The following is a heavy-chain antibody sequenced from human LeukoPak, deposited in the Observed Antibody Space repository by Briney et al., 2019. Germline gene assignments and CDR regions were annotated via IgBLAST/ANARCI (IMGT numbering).Heavy chain of an antibody. CDR2: IHYSGGIT. Sequence: ETLSLTCTVSGGSISSYYWSWIRQPPGKGLEWIGYIHYSGGITYYNPSLKGRVTISVDTSKNQFSLKLSSVTAADTAVYYCARSYSGSYYDYWGQGTLVTVSS. D-gene: IGHD1-26*01. J-gene: IGHJ4*02. CDR3: ARSYSGSYYDY. CDR1: GGSISSYY. V-gene: IGHV4-59*01.